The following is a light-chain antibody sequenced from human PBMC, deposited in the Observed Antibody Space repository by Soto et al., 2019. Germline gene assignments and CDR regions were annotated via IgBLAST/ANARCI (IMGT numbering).Light chain of an antibody. J-gene: IGKJ1*01. CDR1: QSVSTY. CDR3: QQRSNWPVT. Sequence: EIVLTQSPATLSLSPGDRVTLSCRASQSVSTYLAWYQQKPGQPPSLLIYDASNRATGIPARFSGSGSGIDFTLTISSLEPEDFAVYYCQQRSNWPVTFGQGTNVEI. CDR2: DAS. V-gene: IGKV3-11*01.